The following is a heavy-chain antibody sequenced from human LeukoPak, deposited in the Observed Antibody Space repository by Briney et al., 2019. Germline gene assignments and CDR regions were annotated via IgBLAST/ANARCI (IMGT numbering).Heavy chain of an antibody. CDR3: ARNLFPPRPGVKNYSNGRNV. CDR1: GYTFTGYY. V-gene: IGHV1-2*02. CDR2: INPNSGGT. D-gene: IGHD3-10*01. J-gene: IGHJ6*02. Sequence: ASVKVSCKASGYTFTGYYMHWVRQAPGQGLEWMGWINPNSGGTNYAQKFQGRVTMTRDTSISTAYMELSKLRSDDTAVYYCARNLFPPRPGVKNYSNGRNVGAKGP.